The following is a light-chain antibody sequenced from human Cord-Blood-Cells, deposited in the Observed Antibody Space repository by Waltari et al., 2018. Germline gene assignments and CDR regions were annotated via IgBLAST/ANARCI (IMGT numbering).Light chain of an antibody. Sequence: DIQMTQSPSSLSASVGARVTITCRASQSISSYLHWYQQKPGKAHKPLIYAASSLQSGVPSRFSGSGSGTDFTLTISSLQPEDFATYYCQQSYSTPQTFGGGTKVEIK. CDR3: QQSYSTPQT. CDR2: AAS. J-gene: IGKJ4*01. CDR1: QSISSY. V-gene: IGKV1-39*01.